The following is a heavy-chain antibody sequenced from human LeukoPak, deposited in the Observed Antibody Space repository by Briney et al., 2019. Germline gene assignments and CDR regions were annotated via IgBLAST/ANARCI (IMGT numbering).Heavy chain of an antibody. D-gene: IGHD1-26*01. V-gene: IGHV3-74*01. CDR1: GFTFSSYW. CDR2: INTDGRIT. J-gene: IGHJ4*02. Sequence: GGSLRLSCAASGFTFSSYWMHWVRQTPGKGLLWVSRINTDGRITDYADSVRGRFTISRDNARNTLYLQMTSLRPEDTAVYYCAGDLRGARDYWGQGTLVTVSS. CDR3: AGDLRGARDY.